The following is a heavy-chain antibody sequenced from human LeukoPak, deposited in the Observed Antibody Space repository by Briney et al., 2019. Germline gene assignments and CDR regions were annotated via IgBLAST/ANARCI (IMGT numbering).Heavy chain of an antibody. CDR1: GGSFSGYY. Sequence: SETLSLTCAVYGGSFSGYYWSWIRQPPGKGLEWIGEINHSGSTNYNPSLKSRVTISVDTSKNQFSLKLSSVTAADTAVYYCVRGRKYSSSWYRCYNWFDPWGQGTLVTVSS. CDR3: VRGRKYSSSWYRCYNWFDP. D-gene: IGHD6-13*01. J-gene: IGHJ5*02. CDR2: INHSGST. V-gene: IGHV4-34*01.